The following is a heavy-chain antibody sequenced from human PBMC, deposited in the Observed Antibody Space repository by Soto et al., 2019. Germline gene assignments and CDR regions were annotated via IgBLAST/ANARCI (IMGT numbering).Heavy chain of an antibody. D-gene: IGHD1-26*01. Sequence: GASVKVSCKASGYTFTASYMHWVRQDPGQGLEWMGIIDPSGGSTSYSQKFQGRVTMTRDTSTSTVYMELNSLRSEDTAVFYCARDSGHYYRSDAFDKWGQGTMVTVSS. CDR1: GYTFTASY. CDR2: IDPSGGST. V-gene: IGHV1-46*01. CDR3: ARDSGHYYRSDAFDK. J-gene: IGHJ3*02.